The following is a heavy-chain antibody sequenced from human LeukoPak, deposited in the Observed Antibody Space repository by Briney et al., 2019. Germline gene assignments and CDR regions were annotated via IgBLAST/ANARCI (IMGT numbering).Heavy chain of an antibody. CDR2: IGADNANT. J-gene: IGHJ4*02. V-gene: IGHV1-18*01. CDR1: GYTFVSYG. Sequence: GASVKVSCKASGYTFVSYGISWVRQAPGQGLEWMGWIGADNANTNYAQKLQGRVTMTTDTSTNTAYMELRSLRSDDTAVYYCARTDYGDYAMGYDYWGQGTLVTVSS. D-gene: IGHD4-17*01. CDR3: ARTDYGDYAMGYDY.